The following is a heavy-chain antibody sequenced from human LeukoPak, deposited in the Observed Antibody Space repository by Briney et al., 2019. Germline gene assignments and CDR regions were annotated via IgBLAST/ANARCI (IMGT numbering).Heavy chain of an antibody. CDR1: GYTFTGYY. CDR2: INPNSGGT. V-gene: IGHV1-2*04. CDR3: ARADYGGNSGYDY. D-gene: IGHD4-23*01. Sequence: GASVKVSCKASGYTFTGYYMHWVRQAPGQGLEWMGWINPNSGGTNYAQRFQGWVTMTRDTSISTAYMELSSLRSEDTAVYYCARADYGGNSGYDYWGQGTLVTVSS. J-gene: IGHJ4*02.